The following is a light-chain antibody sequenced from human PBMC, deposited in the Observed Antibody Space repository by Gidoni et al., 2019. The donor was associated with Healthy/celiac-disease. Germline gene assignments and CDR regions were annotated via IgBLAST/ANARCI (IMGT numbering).Light chain of an antibody. CDR2: EVS. CDR3: SSYTSSLWV. J-gene: IGLJ3*02. CDR1: SSDVGGYND. V-gene: IGLV2-14*01. Sequence: QSALTQPASVSGSPVQSITISCTGTSSDVGGYNDVSWYQQHPGKAPKLMIYEVSNRPSGVSNRFAGSKSGNTASLTISGLQAEDEADYYCSSYTSSLWVFGGGTKLTVL.